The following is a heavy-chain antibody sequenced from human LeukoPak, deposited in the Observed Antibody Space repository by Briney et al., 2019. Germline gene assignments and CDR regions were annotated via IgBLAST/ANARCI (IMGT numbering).Heavy chain of an antibody. CDR1: GFTFSNYA. V-gene: IGHV3-23*01. D-gene: IGHD1-14*01. CDR2: FSGSGGRT. Sequence: PGGSLRLSCAASGFTFSNYATSWVRQAPGKGLECISGFSGSGGRTFYADSVKGRFTISRDNSKNTLYVQMNSLRTEDTAFYYCAKLLRDVTIYDFWGHGALVTVSS. CDR3: AKLLRDVTIYDF. J-gene: IGHJ4*01.